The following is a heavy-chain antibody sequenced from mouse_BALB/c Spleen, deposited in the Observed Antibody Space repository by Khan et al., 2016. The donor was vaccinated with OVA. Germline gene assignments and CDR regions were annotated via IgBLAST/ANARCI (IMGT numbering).Heavy chain of an antibody. CDR1: GFKIKDTY. J-gene: IGHJ3*01. CDR3: VSLYGSPFTY. CDR2: IDPPNDDS. V-gene: IGHV14-3*02. Sequence: EGRREEDGAEIVKQGESVKLYCSVSGFKIKDTYIHWVKQRPEQGLEWIGRIDPPNDDSKYGPKFQDKATLTADTSSNPVYLQLSSLTSEDTAVYYCVSLYGSPFTYWGQGTMVTVSA. D-gene: IGHD2-1*01.